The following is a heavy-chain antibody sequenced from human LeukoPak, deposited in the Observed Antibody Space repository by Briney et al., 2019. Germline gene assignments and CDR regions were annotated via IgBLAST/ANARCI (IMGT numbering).Heavy chain of an antibody. Sequence: PSETLSLTCAVYGGSFSGYYWSWIRQPPGKGLEWIGEINHSGSTNYNPSLKSRVTISVDTSKNQFSLKLSSVTAADTAVYYCASRGYGSGSSYWGQGTLVTVSS. CDR2: INHSGST. CDR1: GGSFSGYY. V-gene: IGHV4-34*01. D-gene: IGHD3-10*01. J-gene: IGHJ4*02. CDR3: ASRGYGSGSSY.